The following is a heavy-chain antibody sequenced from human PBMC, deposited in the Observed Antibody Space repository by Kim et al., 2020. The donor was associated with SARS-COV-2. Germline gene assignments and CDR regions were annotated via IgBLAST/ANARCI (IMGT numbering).Heavy chain of an antibody. Sequence: GGSLRLSCAASGFTFSSYGMHWVRQAPGKGLEWVAVISYDGSNKYYADSVKGRFTISRDNSKNTLYLQMNSLRAEDTAVYYCARDVGELYYDTFDYWGQGTLVTVSS. V-gene: IGHV3-33*05. J-gene: IGHJ4*02. CDR3: ARDVGELYYDTFDY. CDR2: ISYDGSNK. CDR1: GFTFSSYG. D-gene: IGHD3-10*01.